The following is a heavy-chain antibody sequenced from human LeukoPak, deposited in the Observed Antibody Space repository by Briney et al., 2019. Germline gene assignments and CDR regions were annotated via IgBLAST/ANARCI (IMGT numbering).Heavy chain of an antibody. J-gene: IGHJ4*02. V-gene: IGHV3-30*03. D-gene: IGHD4-17*01. CDR3: AXXXXGXYSFDY. CDR1: GFTFSSYG. Sequence: GGSLRLSCAASGFTFSSYGVHWVRQAPGKGLEWVAVTSYDGSNKYYADSVKGRFTISRDNAKNSLYLQMNSLRAEDTAVYYCAXXXXGXYSFDYWGQGTLVTVSS. CDR2: TSYDGSNK.